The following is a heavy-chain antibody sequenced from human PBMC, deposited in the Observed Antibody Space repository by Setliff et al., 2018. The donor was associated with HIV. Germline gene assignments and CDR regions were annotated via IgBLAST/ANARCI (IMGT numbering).Heavy chain of an antibody. V-gene: IGHV4-59*11. J-gene: IGHJ4*02. CDR1: GGSISNHY. D-gene: IGHD6-19*01. CDR2: IYYTGST. Sequence: PSETLSLTCSVSGGSISNHYWSWIRQPPGKGLEWIGYIYYTGSTNYNPSLRGRVTTSVDTSKKQFSLKLSSVTAADTAVYFCARETRSGWYDLAYWGQGTLVTVS. CDR3: ARETRSGWYDLAY.